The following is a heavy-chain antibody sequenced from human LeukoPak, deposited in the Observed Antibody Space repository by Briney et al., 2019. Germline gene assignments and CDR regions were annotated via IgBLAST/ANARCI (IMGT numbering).Heavy chain of an antibody. D-gene: IGHD5-12*01. Sequence: ASVKVSCKASGYTFTSYGISWVRQATGQGLEWLGWMNPNSGNTAYAQRFQGRVTMTRNTSISTAYMELSSLRSEDTAVYYCAKFGGGYEPSNSWGQGTLVTVSS. CDR2: MNPNSGNT. V-gene: IGHV1-8*02. CDR1: GYTFTSYG. J-gene: IGHJ4*02. CDR3: AKFGGGYEPSNS.